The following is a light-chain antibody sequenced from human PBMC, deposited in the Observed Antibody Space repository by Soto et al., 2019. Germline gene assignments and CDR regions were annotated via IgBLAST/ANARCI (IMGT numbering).Light chain of an antibody. CDR2: DAS. Sequence: DIQMTQSPSTLSASVGDRVTITCRASQSISNWLAWYQQTRGKAPKVLIYDASSLESGVPSRFSGSGSGTEFTLTISSLQPADFATYYCQQYYTYPWTFGQGTKVDIK. CDR1: QSISNW. V-gene: IGKV1-5*01. J-gene: IGKJ1*01. CDR3: QQYYTYPWT.